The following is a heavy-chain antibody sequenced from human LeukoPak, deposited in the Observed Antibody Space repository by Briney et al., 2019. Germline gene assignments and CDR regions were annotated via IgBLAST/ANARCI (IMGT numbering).Heavy chain of an antibody. D-gene: IGHD2-2*01. CDR2: ISGSGGST. Sequence: GGSLRLSCAASGFTFSNYAMSWVRQAPGKGLQWVSAISGSGGSTYYADSVKGRFTISRDNSKNTLYLQMNSLRAEDTDVYYCAKEELRRYCSSTSCYANAFDSWGQGTMVTVSS. V-gene: IGHV3-23*01. J-gene: IGHJ3*02. CDR3: AKEELRRYCSSTSCYANAFDS. CDR1: GFTFSNYA.